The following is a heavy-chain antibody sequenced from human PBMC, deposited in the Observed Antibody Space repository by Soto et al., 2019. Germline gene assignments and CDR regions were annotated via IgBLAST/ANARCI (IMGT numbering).Heavy chain of an antibody. V-gene: IGHV5-51*01. CDR3: ARGIGYCSSTSSFCDAFDI. CDR1: GYSFTSYW. Sequence: GESLKISCKGSGYSFTSYWIGWVRQMPGKGLEWMGIIYPGDSDTRYSPSFQDQVTISADKSISTAYLQWSSLKASDTAMYYCARGIGYCSSTSSFCDAFDIWGQGTMVTVSS. J-gene: IGHJ3*02. D-gene: IGHD2-2*03. CDR2: IYPGDSDT.